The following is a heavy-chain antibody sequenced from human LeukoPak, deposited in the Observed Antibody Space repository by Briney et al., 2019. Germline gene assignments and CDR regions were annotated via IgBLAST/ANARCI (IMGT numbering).Heavy chain of an antibody. CDR2: LSYDGRNY. Sequence: GPSLRLSCVASEFTFAKYSMHWIRQVPGKGLEWVAVLSYDGRNYYYEDSVKGRFTISRDNSKNTLYLQMNSLRAEDTAVYYCAKLGGLVWFGELSDQSIYWGQGTLVTVSS. CDR3: AKLGGLVWFGELSDQSIY. CDR1: EFTFAKYS. J-gene: IGHJ4*02. V-gene: IGHV3-30*04. D-gene: IGHD3-10*01.